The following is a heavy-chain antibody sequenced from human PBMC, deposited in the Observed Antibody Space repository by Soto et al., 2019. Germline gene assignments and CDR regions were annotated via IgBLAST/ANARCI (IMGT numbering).Heavy chain of an antibody. D-gene: IGHD5-18*01. V-gene: IGHV4-59*08. Sequence: SETLSLTCSVSGSSMTTYYWHWIRQAPGKGLEWIGFIYNSGRGSTGSNPSLSSRVTFSIETSKNQVSLKLSSVTAADTAVYICVSGYPWVGFDYWGQGTLVTVSS. J-gene: IGHJ4*02. CDR3: VSGYPWVGFDY. CDR2: IYNSGRGST. CDR1: GSSMTTYY.